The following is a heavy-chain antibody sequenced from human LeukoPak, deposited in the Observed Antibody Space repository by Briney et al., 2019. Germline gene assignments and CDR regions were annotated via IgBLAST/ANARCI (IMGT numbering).Heavy chain of an antibody. J-gene: IGHJ4*02. CDR3: ARIEAGIVAVPARQPRPPPPRYCDY. Sequence: SETLSLTCTVSGGFVSRESWTWIRQFPDKRLEWIGYISHSGATDYKPSLESRVTISRDTSKNQFFLNLNAVTAADTAVYFCARIEAGIVAVPARQPRPPPPRYCDYWGQGILVTVSS. CDR1: GGFVSRES. V-gene: IGHV4-59*02. CDR2: ISHSGAT. D-gene: IGHD2-2*01.